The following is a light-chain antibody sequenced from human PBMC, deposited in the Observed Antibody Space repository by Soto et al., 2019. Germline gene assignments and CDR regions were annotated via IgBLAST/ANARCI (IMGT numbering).Light chain of an antibody. CDR1: NIGRKS. J-gene: IGLJ1*01. Sequence: SYELTQPPSVSVAPGQTARITCGGNNIGRKSVHWYQQKPGQAPVLVVFDDNDRPSGIPERFSGSNSGNTATLTISGVEAGDEADFYCQVWDGYSDPPYVFGAGTKLTVL. CDR3: QVWDGYSDPPYV. V-gene: IGLV3-21*02. CDR2: DDN.